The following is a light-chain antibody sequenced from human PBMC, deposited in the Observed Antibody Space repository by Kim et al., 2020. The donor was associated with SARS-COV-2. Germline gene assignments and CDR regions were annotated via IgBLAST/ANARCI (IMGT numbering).Light chain of an antibody. Sequence: SVAPMETVPITCRARQSVGSSLHWYQQKPYQSPKLLIKYTSQSFSGVPSRFSGSGSGTDFTLTIDSLEAEDAATYYCHQSSSLPYSFGQGTKLEI. J-gene: IGKJ2*03. CDR2: YTS. CDR3: HQSSSLPYS. CDR1: QSVGSS. V-gene: IGKV6-21*01.